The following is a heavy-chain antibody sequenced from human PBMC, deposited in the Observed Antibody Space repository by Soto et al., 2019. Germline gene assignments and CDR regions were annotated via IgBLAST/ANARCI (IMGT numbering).Heavy chain of an antibody. D-gene: IGHD3-10*01. CDR2: IRGKPFGGTT. Sequence: EVQVVESGGGLVQPGRYLRLSCTVSGFTIGDYSMSWFRQAPGQGLEWVGFIRGKPFGGTTEFAASVKGRFSIARDDFRNIAYLQMNSLKTEDTATYYCVIDEYGWGIRQGQSDPWGQGTRVTVSS. J-gene: IGHJ5*02. CDR3: VIDEYGWGIRQGQSDP. V-gene: IGHV3-49*03. CDR1: GFTIGDYS.